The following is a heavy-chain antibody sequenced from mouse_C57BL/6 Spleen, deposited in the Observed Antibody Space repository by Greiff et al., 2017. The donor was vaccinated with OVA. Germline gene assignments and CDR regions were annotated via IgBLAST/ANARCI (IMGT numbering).Heavy chain of an antibody. Sequence: VQLQQPGAELVKPGASVKMSCKASGYTFTSYWITWVKQRPGQGLEWIGDIYPGSGSTNYNEKFKSKATLTVDTSYSTAYMQLSSLTSEDSAVDYCTRSSYDYDGWYYIDYWGQGTTLTVSS. CDR2: IYPGSGST. V-gene: IGHV1-55*01. CDR3: TRSSYDYDGWYYIDY. D-gene: IGHD2-4*01. CDR1: GYTFTSYW. J-gene: IGHJ2*01.